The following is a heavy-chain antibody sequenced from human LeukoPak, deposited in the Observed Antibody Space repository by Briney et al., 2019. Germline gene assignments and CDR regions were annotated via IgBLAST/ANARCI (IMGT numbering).Heavy chain of an antibody. J-gene: IGHJ4*02. Sequence: PGGSLRLSCAASGFTFSDYYMDWVRQAPGKGLEWVGRTRSRANGYTTEYAASVEGRFTVSRDNSKNSLFLQMNGLRPEDTAVYFCARAFCYSGGTCYSDYNDHWGQGALVTVSS. CDR3: ARAFCYSGGTCYSDYNDH. CDR1: GFTFSDYY. D-gene: IGHD2-15*01. CDR2: TRSRANGYTT. V-gene: IGHV3-72*01.